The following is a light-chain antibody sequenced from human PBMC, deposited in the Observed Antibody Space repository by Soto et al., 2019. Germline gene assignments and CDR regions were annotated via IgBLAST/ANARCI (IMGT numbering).Light chain of an antibody. CDR2: KAS. CDR1: QTISSW. Sequence: DIQMTQSPSTLSGSVGDRVTITCRASQTISSWLAWYQQKPGKAPKLLIYKASTLKSGVPARFSGSGSRTEFTLTISSLQPDDFATYYCQHYNSYSEAFGQGTNVDIK. CDR3: QHYNSYSEA. V-gene: IGKV1-5*03. J-gene: IGKJ1*01.